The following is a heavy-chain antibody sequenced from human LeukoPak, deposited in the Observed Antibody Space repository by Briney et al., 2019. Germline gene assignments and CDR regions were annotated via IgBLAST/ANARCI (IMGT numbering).Heavy chain of an antibody. V-gene: IGHV4-4*07. Sequence: PSETLSLTCTVSGGSISSYYWSWIRQPAGKGLEWIGRIYTSGSTNYNPSLKSRVTMSVDTSKNQFSLKLSSVTAADTAVYYCARDSTVLDNGYYFDYWGQGTLVTVSS. CDR1: GGSISSYY. D-gene: IGHD1-1*01. CDR2: IYTSGST. CDR3: ARDSTVLDNGYYFDY. J-gene: IGHJ4*02.